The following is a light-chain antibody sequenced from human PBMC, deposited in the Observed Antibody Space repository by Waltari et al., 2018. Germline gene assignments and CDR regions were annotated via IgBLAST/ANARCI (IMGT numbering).Light chain of an antibody. V-gene: IGKV2-28*01. J-gene: IGKJ3*01. Sequence: DIVLTQSPRSLPVTPGEPASMFCRSSQSLLHSNGNIYLDWYLQRPGQPPQLLIYLGSSRASGVPDRFSGSGTGTDFTLKISRVEAEDVGIYFCMQALQTPTFGPGTKVDIK. CDR3: MQALQTPT. CDR1: QSLLHSNGNIY. CDR2: LGS.